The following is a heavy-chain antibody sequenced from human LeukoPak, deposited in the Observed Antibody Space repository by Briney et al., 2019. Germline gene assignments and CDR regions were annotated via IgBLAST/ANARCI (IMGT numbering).Heavy chain of an antibody. CDR3: TTTPDYYGSGR. CDR1: GFTFSNAW. Sequence: GGSLRLSCAASGFTFSNAWMSWVRQAPGKGLEWVGRIKSKTDGGTTDYAAPVKGRFTISRDDSKNTLFLRMNSLKTEDTAVYYCTTTPDYYGSGRWGQGTLVTVSS. CDR2: IKSKTDGGTT. V-gene: IGHV3-15*01. D-gene: IGHD3-10*01. J-gene: IGHJ4*02.